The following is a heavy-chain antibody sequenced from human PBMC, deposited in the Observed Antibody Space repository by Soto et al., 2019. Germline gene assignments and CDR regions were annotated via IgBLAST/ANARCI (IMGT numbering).Heavy chain of an antibody. CDR2: INGRGETT. D-gene: IGHD6-25*01. Sequence: EVVLLESGGDLVAPGGSLRLSCAASGFDFSRYAMSWVRQAPGKGLEWVSSINGRGETTYYADPEQGRVIISQEMSKNTRFLQMNGLRAEDTALYFCVKDNTDRGDNSGLYGWADWGQGTLATVSS. J-gene: IGHJ4*02. V-gene: IGHV3-23*01. CDR1: GFDFSRYA. CDR3: VKDNTDRGDNSGLYGWAD.